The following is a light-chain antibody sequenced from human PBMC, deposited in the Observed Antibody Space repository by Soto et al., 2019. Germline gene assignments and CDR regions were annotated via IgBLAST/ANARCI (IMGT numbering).Light chain of an antibody. CDR1: QGISSY. J-gene: IGKJ2*01. Sequence: AIRMTQSPSSFSASTGDRVTITCRASQGISSYLAWYQKKPGKAPKLLIYAASTLQRGVPSMFSGSGSGTDFTLTISCLQSEDVATYYCQQYYRYTSFGQGTKLEI. CDR3: QQYYRYTS. CDR2: AAS. V-gene: IGKV1-8*01.